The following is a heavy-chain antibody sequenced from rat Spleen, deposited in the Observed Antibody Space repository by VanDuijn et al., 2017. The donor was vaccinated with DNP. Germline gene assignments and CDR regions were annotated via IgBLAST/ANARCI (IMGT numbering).Heavy chain of an antibody. CDR1: GFSFSYYY. V-gene: IGHV5-22*01. J-gene: IGHJ2*01. CDR3: IRWNSGHFDY. Sequence: EVQLVESGGGLVQPGRSLKLSCAASGFSFSYYYMAWVRQGPTKGLEWVAYIGSDGYAPYYGDSGKGRFAISRDNAKSTLYLQMNSLRSEDMATYYCIRWNSGHFDYWGQGVMVTVSS. CDR2: IGSDGYAP. D-gene: IGHD4-3*01.